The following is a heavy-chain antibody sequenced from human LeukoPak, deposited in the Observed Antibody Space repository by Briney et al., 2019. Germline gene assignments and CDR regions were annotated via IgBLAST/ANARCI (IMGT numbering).Heavy chain of an antibody. V-gene: IGHV4-39*01. J-gene: IGHJ4*02. CDR3: ILGGKLDY. D-gene: IGHD3-10*01. Sequence: PSETLSLTCTVSGGSISSSNYYRGWIRQPPGKGLEWIGGIYHTGTTHYNPSLKSRVTISVDTSKNQLSPRLSSVTAADTALYYCILGGKLDYWGQGILVTVSS. CDR2: IYHTGTT. CDR1: GGSISSSNYY.